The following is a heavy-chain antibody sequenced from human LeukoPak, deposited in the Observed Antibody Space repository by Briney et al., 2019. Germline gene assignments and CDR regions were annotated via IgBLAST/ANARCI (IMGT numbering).Heavy chain of an antibody. CDR1: GFTFSTYG. D-gene: IGHD6-6*01. V-gene: IGHV3-23*01. CDR2: ISGSGGST. J-gene: IGHJ4*01. CDR3: AKEGSSSPAH. Sequence: PGGSLRLSCVASGFTFSTYGMTWVRQAPGKGLEWVSSISGSGGSTYYADSVKGRVTVSRDNSKSTLFLQMNSLRAEDTAVYYCAKEGSSSPAHWGHGTLVTVSS.